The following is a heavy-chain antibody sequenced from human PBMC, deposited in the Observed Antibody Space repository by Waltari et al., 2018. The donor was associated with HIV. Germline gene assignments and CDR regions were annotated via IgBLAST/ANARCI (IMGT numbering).Heavy chain of an antibody. J-gene: IGHJ6*02. CDR1: GFSFEEYA. Sequence: VQLVESGGGLVQPGRSLRLSWAAAGFSFEEYAMRGVRQVPGKGLEWVSGISWNSDKIGYADSVKGRFTISRDNAKNSLYLQMNSLRAEDTAFYFCAKDIFSKYYYHYYGMDVWGQGTTVTVTS. CDR3: AKDIFSKYYYHYYGMDV. V-gene: IGHV3-9*01. D-gene: IGHD3-10*01. CDR2: ISWNSDKI.